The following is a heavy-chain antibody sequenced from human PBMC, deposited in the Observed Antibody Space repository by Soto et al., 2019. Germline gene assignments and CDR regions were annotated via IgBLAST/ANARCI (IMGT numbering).Heavy chain of an antibody. Sequence: EVQLLESGGGLVQPGGSLRLSCAASGFTFSSYAMSWVRQAPGKGMEWVAAISGSGGSTYYADSVKGRFTISRDNSKNTLYLQMNSLRAEDVAVYYCAKDLVGSNADYFDYWGQGTLVTVSS. V-gene: IGHV3-23*01. CDR2: ISGSGGST. J-gene: IGHJ4*02. D-gene: IGHD2-15*01. CDR3: AKDLVGSNADYFDY. CDR1: GFTFSSYA.